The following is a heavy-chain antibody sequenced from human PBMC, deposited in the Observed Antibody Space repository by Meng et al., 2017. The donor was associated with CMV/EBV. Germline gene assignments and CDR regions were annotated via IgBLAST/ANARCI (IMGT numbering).Heavy chain of an antibody. CDR2: IIPILGIA. CDR1: GGTFSSYT. V-gene: IGHV1-69*04. J-gene: IGHJ6*02. CDR3: ARDLYCSGGSCYSRYYYYGMDV. Sequence: SVKVSCKASGGTFSSYTISWVRQAPGQGLEWMGRIIPILGIANYAQKFQGRVTITADKSTSTAYMELSSLRSEDTAGYYCARDLYCSGGSCYSRYYYYGMDVWGQGTTVTVSS. D-gene: IGHD2-15*01.